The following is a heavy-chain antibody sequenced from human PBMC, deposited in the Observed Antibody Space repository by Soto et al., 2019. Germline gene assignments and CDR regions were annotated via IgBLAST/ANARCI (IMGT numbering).Heavy chain of an antibody. CDR1: GYIIKNYW. J-gene: IGHJ4*02. D-gene: IGHD3-16*01. CDR2: IFPDDSDT. Sequence: PGESLKISCKASGYIIKNYWIGWVRQMPGQGLEWMGIIFPDDSDTRYSPSCQGHVTISVDKSISTAYVQWSSLKASDSAIYYCFRGGVTSRTFDYWGQGTLVTVSS. V-gene: IGHV5-51*01. CDR3: FRGGVTSRTFDY.